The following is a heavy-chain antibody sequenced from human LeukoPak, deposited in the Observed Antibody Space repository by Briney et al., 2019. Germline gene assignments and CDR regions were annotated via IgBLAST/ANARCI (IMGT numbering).Heavy chain of an antibody. J-gene: IGHJ4*02. CDR3: ASCTTGSYLDY. D-gene: IGHD3-10*01. V-gene: IGHV4-59*12. CDR1: GGSINNYY. CDR2: IYYSGST. Sequence: SETLSLTCTVSGGSINNYYWSWIRQPPGKGLEWIGYIYYSGSTYYNPSLKSRVTISVDTSKNQFSLKLSSVTAADTAVYYCASCTTGSYLDYWGQGTLVTVSS.